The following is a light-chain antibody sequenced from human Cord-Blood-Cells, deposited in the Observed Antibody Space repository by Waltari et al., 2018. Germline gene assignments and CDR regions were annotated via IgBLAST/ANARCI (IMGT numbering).Light chain of an antibody. CDR3: QQSYSTPYT. J-gene: IGKJ2*01. Sequence: DIQMTQSPSSLSASVGDRVIITCRQSQSISSYLNWYQQKPGKAPKLLIYAASSLQSGVPSRFSGSRSGTDFTLTISSLQPEDFATYYCQQSYSTPYTFGQGTKLEIK. V-gene: IGKV1-39*01. CDR2: AAS. CDR1: QSISSY.